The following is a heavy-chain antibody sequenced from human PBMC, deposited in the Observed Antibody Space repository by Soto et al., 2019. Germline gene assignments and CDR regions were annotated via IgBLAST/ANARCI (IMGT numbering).Heavy chain of an antibody. J-gene: IGHJ6*02. V-gene: IGHV3-7*01. CDR3: ASGNYYNGMDV. CDR2: IKKDGSEQ. Sequence: GGSLRLSCAASGFTFSNFWMTWVRQAPGKGLEWVANIKKDGSEQYYVDSVKGRFTVSRDNAKNSVDLQMNSLRPEDTGVYYCASGNYYNGMDVWGQGTTVTVSS. D-gene: IGHD3-10*01. CDR1: GFTFSNFW.